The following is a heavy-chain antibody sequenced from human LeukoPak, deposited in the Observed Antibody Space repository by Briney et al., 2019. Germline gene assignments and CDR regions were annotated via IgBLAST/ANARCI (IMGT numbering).Heavy chain of an antibody. D-gene: IGHD4-11*01. CDR1: GFTFSSYR. J-gene: IGHJ5*02. CDR2: ITISSNYI. CDR3: ARDPWGYTVTGGP. V-gene: IGHV3-21*01. Sequence: GGSLRLSCAASGFTFSSYRMNWVRQAPGKGLEWVSSITISSNYIYYTDSVKGRFTISRDNAKNSLYLHMSSLRADDTAVYYCARDPWGYTVTGGPWGQGTLVTVSS.